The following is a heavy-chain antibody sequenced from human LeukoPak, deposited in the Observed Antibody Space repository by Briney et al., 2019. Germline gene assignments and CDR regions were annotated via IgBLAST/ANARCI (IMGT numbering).Heavy chain of an antibody. CDR2: IRYDGNDH. D-gene: IGHD1-26*01. CDR3: ARWGIVGHDAFDL. CDR1: GFTFSRYG. V-gene: IGHV3-33*01. Sequence: PGGSLRLSCAGSGFTFSRYGMHWVRQAPGKGLEWVALIRYDGNDHWYGDSAKGRFTISRDNSKGTVYLQMDSLRDEDTAVYYCARWGIVGHDAFDLWGQGTMVTVSS. J-gene: IGHJ3*01.